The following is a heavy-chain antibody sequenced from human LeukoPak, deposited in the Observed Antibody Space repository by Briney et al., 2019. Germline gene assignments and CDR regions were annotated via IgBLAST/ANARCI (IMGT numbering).Heavy chain of an antibody. Sequence: PSQTLSLTCTVSGGSISSGGYYWSWIRQHPGKGLEWIGYIYYSGSTNYNPSLKSRVTISVDTSKNQFSLKLSSVTAADTAVYYCARDRGDSSGYFSYWGQGTLVTVSS. CDR3: ARDRGDSSGYFSY. D-gene: IGHD3-22*01. V-gene: IGHV4-31*03. CDR1: GGSISSGGYY. CDR2: IYYSGST. J-gene: IGHJ4*02.